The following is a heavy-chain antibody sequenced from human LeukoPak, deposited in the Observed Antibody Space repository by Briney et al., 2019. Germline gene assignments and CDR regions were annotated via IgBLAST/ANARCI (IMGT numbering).Heavy chain of an antibody. CDR1: GYTFTSYY. J-gene: IGHJ3*02. CDR2: INHSWCST. V-gene: IGHV1-46*01. D-gene: IGHD4-11*01. CDR3: AREADYDAFDI. Sequence: GASVKVFCKASGYTFTSYYMHWVRQPPGQGLEWMGIINHSWCSTSYAQMLEGRVTMTRDTSTSTVYMELSSLRSEDTAVYYCAREADYDAFDIWGQGTMVTVSS.